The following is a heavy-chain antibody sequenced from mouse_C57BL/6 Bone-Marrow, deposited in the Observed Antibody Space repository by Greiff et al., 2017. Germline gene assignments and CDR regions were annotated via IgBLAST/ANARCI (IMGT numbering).Heavy chain of an antibody. V-gene: IGHV1-82*01. CDR2: IYPGDGDT. CDR1: GYAFSSSW. CDR3: AREGDDYDGTGYFDV. D-gene: IGHD2-4*01. Sequence: VKLVESGPELVKPGASVKISCKASGYAFSSSWMNWVKQRPGKGLELIGRIYPGDGDTNYNGKFKGKATLTADKSSSTAYMQLSSLTSEDSAVYFCAREGDDYDGTGYFDVWGTGTTVTVSS. J-gene: IGHJ1*03.